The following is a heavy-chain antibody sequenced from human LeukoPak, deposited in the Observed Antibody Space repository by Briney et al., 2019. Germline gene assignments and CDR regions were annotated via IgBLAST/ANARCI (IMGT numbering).Heavy chain of an antibody. CDR1: GASFSGYY. V-gene: IGHV4-34*01. D-gene: IGHD3-3*01. J-gene: IGHJ3*02. CDR2: INHGGGP. Sequence: SETLSLTCAVSGASFSGYYWSWIRQPPGKGLEWIGEINHGGGPNYNPSLKSRVTISLDTSKNQFSLKMTSVTAADTAVYYCATQGDDFWSGYYAFDIWGQGTLVTVSS. CDR3: ATQGDDFWSGYYAFDI.